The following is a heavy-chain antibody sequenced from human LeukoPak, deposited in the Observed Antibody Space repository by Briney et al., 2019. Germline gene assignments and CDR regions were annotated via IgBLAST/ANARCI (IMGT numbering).Heavy chain of an antibody. CDR1: GYTFTNYA. J-gene: IGHJ4*02. Sequence: ASVKVSCKASGYTFTNYAISWVRQAPGQGLEWMGGFDPEDGEPIFAQRFQGRFSMTEDTSTDTAYMELRSLRPEDTAVYYCATADKWEPLDYWGQGTLVTVSS. V-gene: IGHV1-24*01. D-gene: IGHD1-26*01. CDR2: FDPEDGEP. CDR3: ATADKWEPLDY.